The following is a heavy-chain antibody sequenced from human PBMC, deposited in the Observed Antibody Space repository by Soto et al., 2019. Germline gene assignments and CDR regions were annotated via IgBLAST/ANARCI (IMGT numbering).Heavy chain of an antibody. D-gene: IGHD1-26*01. Sequence: GESLKISCAASGFTFSSYSMNWARQAPGKGLEWVSSISSSSSYIYYADSVKGRFTISRDNAKNSLYLQMNSLRAEDTAVYYCARARELLPPAYWGQGTLVTVSS. CDR3: ARARELLPPAY. J-gene: IGHJ4*02. CDR2: ISSSSSYI. V-gene: IGHV3-21*01. CDR1: GFTFSSYS.